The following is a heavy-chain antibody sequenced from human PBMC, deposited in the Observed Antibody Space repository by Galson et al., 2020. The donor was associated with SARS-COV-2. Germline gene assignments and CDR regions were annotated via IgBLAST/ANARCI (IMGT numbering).Heavy chain of an antibody. CDR3: ARARRQQLVINWFDP. Sequence: SEILSLTCTVSGGSISSGGYYWSWIRQHPGKGLEWIGYIYYSGSTYYNPSLKSRVTISVDTSKNQFSLKLSSVTAADTAVYYCARARRQQLVINWFDPWGQGTLVTVSS. V-gene: IGHV4-31*03. CDR2: IYYSGST. CDR1: GGSISSGGYY. D-gene: IGHD6-13*01. J-gene: IGHJ5*02.